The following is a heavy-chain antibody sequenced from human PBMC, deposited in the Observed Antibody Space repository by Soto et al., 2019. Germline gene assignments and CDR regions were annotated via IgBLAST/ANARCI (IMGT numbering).Heavy chain of an antibody. J-gene: IGHJ6*02. CDR1: AGSISRSSYS. CDR3: ARHVGYSYGSYYYYYDMDV. CDR2: IYYSGST. V-gene: IGHV4-39*01. Sequence: PWVTLSLTCIVSAGSISRSSYSMCWIRKPPGEGLEWIGSIYYSGSTYYNPSLKSRVPISVDTSKNQFSLKLSSVTAADTAVYYCARHVGYSYGSYYYYYDMDVWGQGTTVTVSS. D-gene: IGHD5-18*01.